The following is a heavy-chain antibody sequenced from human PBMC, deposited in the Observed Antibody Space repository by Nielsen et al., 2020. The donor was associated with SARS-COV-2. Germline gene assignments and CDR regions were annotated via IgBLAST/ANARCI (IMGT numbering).Heavy chain of an antibody. J-gene: IGHJ4*02. D-gene: IGHD3-22*01. CDR1: GFTVSSNY. V-gene: IGHV3-53*01. CDR3: AREMYDYYVSSGYYYFDY. CDR2: IYSGGST. Sequence: GESLKISCAASGFTVSSNYMSWVRQAPGKGLEWVSVIYSGGSTYYADSVKGRFTISRHNSKNSLYLQMNSLRAEDTAVYYCAREMYDYYVSSGYYYFDYWGQGTLVTVSS.